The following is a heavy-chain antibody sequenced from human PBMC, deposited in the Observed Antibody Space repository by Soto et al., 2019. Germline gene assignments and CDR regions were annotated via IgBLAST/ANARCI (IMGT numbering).Heavy chain of an antibody. CDR3: ARGEEQWLVPSGY. CDR2: ISSSSSYI. V-gene: IGHV3-21*01. J-gene: IGHJ4*02. CDR1: GFTFSSYS. Sequence: PGGSLRLSCAASGFTFSSYSMNWVRQAPGKGLEWVSSISSSSSYIYYADSVKGRFTISRDNAKNSLYLQMNSLRAEDTAVYYCARGEEQWLVPSGYWGQGTLVTVSS. D-gene: IGHD6-19*01.